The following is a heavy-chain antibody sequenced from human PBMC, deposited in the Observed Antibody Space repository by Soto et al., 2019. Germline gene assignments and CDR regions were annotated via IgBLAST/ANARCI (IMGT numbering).Heavy chain of an antibody. CDR3: ARDLFWSGYSTGHENYGMDV. J-gene: IGHJ6*02. CDR1: VYTFTSYG. Sequence: GXSVKVSCKASVYTFTSYGISWVRQAPGQGLEWMGWISAYNGNTNYAQKLQGRVTMTTDTSTSTAYMELRSLRSDDTAVYYCARDLFWSGYSTGHENYGMDVWGQGTTVTASS. D-gene: IGHD3-3*01. V-gene: IGHV1-18*01. CDR2: ISAYNGNT.